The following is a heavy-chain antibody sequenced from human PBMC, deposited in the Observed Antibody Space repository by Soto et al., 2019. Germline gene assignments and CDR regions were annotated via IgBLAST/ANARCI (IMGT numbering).Heavy chain of an antibody. D-gene: IGHD4-17*01. CDR1: GYTFTSYG. J-gene: IGHJ6*02. CDR3: ARDPTTVVTSDYGMDV. CDR2: IIPILGIA. V-gene: IGHV1-69*04. Sequence: GASVKVSCKASGYTFTSYGISWVRQAPGQGLEWMGRIIPILGIANYAQKFQGRVTITADKSTSTAYMELSSLRSEDTAVYYCARDPTTVVTSDYGMDVWGQGTTVTVSS.